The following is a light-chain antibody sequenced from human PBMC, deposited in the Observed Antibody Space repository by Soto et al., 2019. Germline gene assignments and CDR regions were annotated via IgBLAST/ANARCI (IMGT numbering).Light chain of an antibody. J-gene: IGKJ5*01. CDR3: LQALQTPIT. V-gene: IGKV2-28*01. Sequence: DIVMTQSPLSLPVTPGEPASISCRSSQSLLHSNGNNYVDWYLQKPGQAPQLLLYLASNRASGVPDRFSGSGLGTDFTLKISRVEAEDVGVYYCLQALQTPITLGQGTRLEIK. CDR2: LAS. CDR1: QSLLHSNGNNY.